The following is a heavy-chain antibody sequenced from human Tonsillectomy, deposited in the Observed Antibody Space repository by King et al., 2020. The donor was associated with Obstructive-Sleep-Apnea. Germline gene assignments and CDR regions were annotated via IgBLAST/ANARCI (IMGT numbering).Heavy chain of an antibody. J-gene: IGHJ4*02. Sequence: QLQESGPGLVKPSETLSLTCTVSGGSISSYYWSWIRQPPGKGLEWIGYIYYSGGTNYNPSLTSRVTISVATSKNKFSLKLSTVTAADTAVYYCARDPTYYYDSSGYFDYWGQGTLVTVSS. CDR2: IYYSGGT. D-gene: IGHD3-22*01. CDR1: GGSISSYY. V-gene: IGHV4-59*01. CDR3: ARDPTYYYDSSGYFDY.